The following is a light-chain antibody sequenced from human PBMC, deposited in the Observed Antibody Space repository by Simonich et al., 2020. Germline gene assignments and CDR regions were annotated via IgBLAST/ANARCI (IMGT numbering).Light chain of an antibody. CDR1: SGSIASNY. Sequence: NFMLTEPHSVSESPGKTVTISCTRSSGSIASNYVQWYQQRPGSAPTTVIYEDNQRPSGFPYRFSGSIDSSSNSASLTISGLKTEDEADYYCQSYDSSNYWVFGGGTKLTVL. V-gene: IGLV6-57*03. CDR3: QSYDSSNYWV. CDR2: EDN. J-gene: IGLJ3*02.